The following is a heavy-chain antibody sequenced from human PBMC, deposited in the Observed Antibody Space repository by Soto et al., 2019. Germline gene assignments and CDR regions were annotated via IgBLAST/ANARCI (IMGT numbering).Heavy chain of an antibody. CDR2: ISYDGSNK. J-gene: IGHJ4*02. V-gene: IGHV3-30*18. D-gene: IGHD2-2*01. CDR3: AKSPDSIVVVPAATIDY. Sequence: QVQLVESGGGVVQPGRSLRLSCAASGFTFSSYGMHWVRQAPGKGLEWVAVISYDGSNKYYADSVKGRFTISRDNSQNTLYLQMNSLRAEDTAVYYCAKSPDSIVVVPAATIDYWGQGTLVTVSS. CDR1: GFTFSSYG.